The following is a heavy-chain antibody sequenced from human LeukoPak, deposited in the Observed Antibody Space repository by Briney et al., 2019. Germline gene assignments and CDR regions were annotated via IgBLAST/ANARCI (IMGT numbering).Heavy chain of an antibody. Sequence: GGSLRLSCAASGFTFSIYWMHWVRQAPGKGLVWVSRINSDGSSTSHADAVKGRFTISRDNAKNTLYLQMNSLRAEDTAVYYCARDDAYCGGDCPKFDYWGQGTLVTVSS. CDR2: INSDGSST. D-gene: IGHD2-21*02. CDR3: ARDDAYCGGDCPKFDY. CDR1: GFTFSIYW. V-gene: IGHV3-74*01. J-gene: IGHJ4*02.